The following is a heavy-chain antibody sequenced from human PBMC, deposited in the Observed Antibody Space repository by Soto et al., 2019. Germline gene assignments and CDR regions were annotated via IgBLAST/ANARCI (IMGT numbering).Heavy chain of an antibody. D-gene: IGHD6-6*01. J-gene: IGHJ6*02. CDR2: ISGGGGST. CDR1: GFTFSTYA. Sequence: EVQLLESGGGLVQPGGSLRLSCAASGFTFSTYAMNWVRQAPGKGLEWVSAISGGGGSTYYADSVKGRFTISRDNSKNSLYLQMNTLRAEDTAVYYWAKEGPVLTRRDDVYYYGMDVWGQGTTVTVSS. CDR3: AKEGPVLTRRDDVYYYGMDV. V-gene: IGHV3-23*01.